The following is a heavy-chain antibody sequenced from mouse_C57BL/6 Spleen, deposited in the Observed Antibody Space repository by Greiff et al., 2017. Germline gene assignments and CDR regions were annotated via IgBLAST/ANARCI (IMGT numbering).Heavy chain of an antibody. CDR3: ARDADYYYGSSYWYFDV. J-gene: IGHJ1*03. CDR1: GFTFSDFY. D-gene: IGHD1-1*01. Sequence: EVNVVESGGGLVQSGRSLRLSCATSGFTFSDFYMEWVRQAPGKGLEWIAASRNKANDYTTEYSASVKGRFIVSRDTSQSILYLQMNALRAEDTAIYYCARDADYYYGSSYWYFDVWGTGTTVTVSS. V-gene: IGHV7-1*01. CDR2: SRNKANDYTT.